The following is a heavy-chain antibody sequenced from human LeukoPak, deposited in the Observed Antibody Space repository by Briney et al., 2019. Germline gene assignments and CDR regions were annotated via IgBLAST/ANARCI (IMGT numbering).Heavy chain of an antibody. CDR2: ISWNSGSI. Sequence: PGRSLRLSCAASGFTFDDYAMHWVRQAPGKGLEWVSGISWNSGSIGYADSVKGRFTISRDNAKNSLYLQMNSLRAEDTALYYCAKDLELRKNYYYYGMDVWGQGTTVTVSS. J-gene: IGHJ6*02. CDR1: GFTFDDYA. D-gene: IGHD1-7*01. V-gene: IGHV3-9*01. CDR3: AKDLELRKNYYYYGMDV.